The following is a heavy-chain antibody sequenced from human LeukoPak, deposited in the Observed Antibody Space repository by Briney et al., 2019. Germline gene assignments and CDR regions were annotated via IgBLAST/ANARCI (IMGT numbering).Heavy chain of an antibody. CDR3: ARDRRWFGELLVDAFDI. CDR1: GLNFSRNA. J-gene: IGHJ3*02. V-gene: IGHV3-30*03. Sequence: TGGSLRLSCAASGLNFSRNAIHWFRQAPGKRLETVAVISYDGTNKYYGDSVKGRFTISRDNSKNTLSLQMNSLRAEDTAVYYCARDRRWFGELLVDAFDIWGQGTMVTVSS. CDR2: ISYDGTNK. D-gene: IGHD3-10*01.